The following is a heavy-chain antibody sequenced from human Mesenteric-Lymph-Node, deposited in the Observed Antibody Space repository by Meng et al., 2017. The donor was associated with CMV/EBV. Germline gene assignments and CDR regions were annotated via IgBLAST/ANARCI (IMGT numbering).Heavy chain of an antibody. D-gene: IGHD6-13*01. Sequence: GGSLRLSCAASGFTFSSYAMSWVRQAPGKGLEWVSTISGSGGSTYYADSVVKGRFTMSRDNSKNTLYLQMNSLRVEDTAVYYCAKGGVYSSSWGDYWGQGTLVTVSS. CDR2: ISGSGGST. CDR3: AKGGVYSSSWGDY. V-gene: IGHV3-23*01. J-gene: IGHJ4*02. CDR1: GFTFSSYA.